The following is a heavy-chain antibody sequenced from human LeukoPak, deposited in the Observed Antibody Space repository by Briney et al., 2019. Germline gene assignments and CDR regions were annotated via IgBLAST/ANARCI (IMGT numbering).Heavy chain of an antibody. J-gene: IGHJ4*02. CDR1: GYTFTSYA. CDR2: INTNTGNP. CDR3: ARDGSDYGGNSPPFDY. D-gene: IGHD4-23*01. V-gene: IGHV7-4-1*02. Sequence: ASVKVSCKASGYTFTSYAMNWVRQAPGQGLEWMGWINTNTGNPTYAQGFTGRFVFSLDTSVSKAYLQISSLKAEDTAVYYCARDGSDYGGNSPPFDYWGQGTLVTVSA.